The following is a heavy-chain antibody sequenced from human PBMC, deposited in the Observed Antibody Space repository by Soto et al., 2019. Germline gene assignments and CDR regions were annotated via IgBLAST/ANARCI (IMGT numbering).Heavy chain of an antibody. Sequence: SETLSLTCAVYGGSFSGYYWSWIRQPPGKGLEWIGEINHSGSTNYNPSLKSRVTISVDTSKNQFSLKLSSVTAADTAVYYCARDRAAAAYYYYGMDVWGQGTTVTVSS. D-gene: IGHD6-13*01. J-gene: IGHJ6*02. CDR3: ARDRAAAAYYYYGMDV. V-gene: IGHV4-34*01. CDR1: GGSFSGYY. CDR2: INHSGST.